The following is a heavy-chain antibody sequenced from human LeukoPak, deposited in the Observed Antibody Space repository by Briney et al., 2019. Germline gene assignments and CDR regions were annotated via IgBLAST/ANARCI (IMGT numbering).Heavy chain of an antibody. V-gene: IGHV3-21*01. J-gene: IGHJ4*02. CDR3: ARGTTGGYSPSH. Sequence: GGSLRLSCAASGFTFSTYSMNWVRQAPGKGLEWVSSISGSSSYTFYADSVRGRFTISRDNAKNSLYLQMNSLRAEDTTVYYCARGTTGGYSPSHWGQGTLVTVSS. CDR2: ISGSSSYT. D-gene: IGHD5-12*01. CDR1: GFTFSTYS.